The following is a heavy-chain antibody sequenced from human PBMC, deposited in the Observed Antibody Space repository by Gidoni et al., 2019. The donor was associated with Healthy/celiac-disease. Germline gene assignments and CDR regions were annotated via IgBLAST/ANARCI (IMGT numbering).Heavy chain of an antibody. CDR1: GGSISSYY. J-gene: IGHJ3*02. D-gene: IGHD3-22*01. V-gene: IGHV4-59*01. CDR2: IYYSGST. Sequence: QVQLQESGPGLVQPSETLSLTCTVSGGSISSYYWSLIRQPPGKGLEWIGYIYYSGSTNYNPSLKSRVTISVDTSKNQFSLKLSSVTAADTAVYYCARSYDPHAFDIWGQGTMVTVSS. CDR3: ARSYDPHAFDI.